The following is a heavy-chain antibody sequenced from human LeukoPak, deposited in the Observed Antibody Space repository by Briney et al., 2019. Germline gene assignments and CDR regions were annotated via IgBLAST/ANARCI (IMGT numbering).Heavy chain of an antibody. CDR3: ARDVPIVVVPAAIFFVDKIYYYMDV. J-gene: IGHJ6*03. Sequence: SETLSLTCAVYGGSFSGYYWSWFRQPPGKGLEWIGEINHSGSTNYNPSLKSRVTISVDTSKNQFSLKLSSVTAADTAVYYCARDVPIVVVPAAIFFVDKIYYYMDVWGKGTTVTVSS. D-gene: IGHD2-2*01. V-gene: IGHV4-34*01. CDR2: INHSGST. CDR1: GGSFSGYY.